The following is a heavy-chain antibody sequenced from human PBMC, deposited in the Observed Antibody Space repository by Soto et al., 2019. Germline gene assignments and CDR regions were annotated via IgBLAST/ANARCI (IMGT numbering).Heavy chain of an antibody. CDR3: AKAFSDHYYYYGMDV. Sequence: PGGSLRLSCAASGFTFSSYAMSWVRQAPGKGLEWVSAISGSGGSTYYADSVKGRFTISRDNSKNTLYLQMNSLRAEDTAVYYCAKAFSDHYYYYGMDVWGQGTTVTVSS. V-gene: IGHV3-23*01. CDR1: GFTFSSYA. J-gene: IGHJ6*02. CDR2: ISGSGGST. D-gene: IGHD6-25*01.